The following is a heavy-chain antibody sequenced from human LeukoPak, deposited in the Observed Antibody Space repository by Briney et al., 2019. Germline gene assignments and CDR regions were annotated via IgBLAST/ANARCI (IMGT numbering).Heavy chain of an antibody. J-gene: IGHJ4*02. V-gene: IGHV1-18*01. D-gene: IGHD5-12*01. Sequence: ASVNVSCKASVYTFTSYGISWVRQAPGQGLKWMGWISAYNGNTNYAQKLQGRVTMTTDTSTSTAYMELRSLRSDDTAVYYCARDVSGYASFDYWGQGTLVTVSS. CDR3: ARDVSGYASFDY. CDR2: ISAYNGNT. CDR1: VYTFTSYG.